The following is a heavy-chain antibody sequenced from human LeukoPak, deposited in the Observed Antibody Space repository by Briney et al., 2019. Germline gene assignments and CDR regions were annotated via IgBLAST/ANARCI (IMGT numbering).Heavy chain of an antibody. CDR2: ISYDGSNK. Sequence: GGSLRLSCAASGFTFSCYAMSWVRQAPGKGLEWVAVISYDGSNKYYADSVKGRFTISRDNSKNTLYLQMNSLRAEDTAVYYCATPKQNGNSGSRWYHDLWGRGTVVTVSS. J-gene: IGHJ2*01. V-gene: IGHV3-30*03. D-gene: IGHD4-23*01. CDR1: GFTFSCYA. CDR3: ATPKQNGNSGSRWYHDL.